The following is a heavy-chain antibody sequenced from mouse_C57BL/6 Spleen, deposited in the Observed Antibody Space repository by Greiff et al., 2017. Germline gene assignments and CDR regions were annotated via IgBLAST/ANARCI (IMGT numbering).Heavy chain of an antibody. CDR3: ARSPDEGFDY. CDR2: IYPRSGNT. Sequence: VKLMESGAELARPGASVKLSCKASGYTFTSYGISWVKQRTGQGLEWIGEIYPRSGNTYYNEKFKGKATLTADKSSSTAYMELRSLTSEDSAVYFCARSPDEGFDYWGQGTTLTVSS. CDR1: GYTFTSYG. V-gene: IGHV1-81*01. J-gene: IGHJ2*01.